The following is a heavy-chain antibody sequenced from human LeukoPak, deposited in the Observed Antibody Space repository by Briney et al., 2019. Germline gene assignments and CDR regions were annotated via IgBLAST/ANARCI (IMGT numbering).Heavy chain of an antibody. J-gene: IGHJ4*02. D-gene: IGHD6-19*01. CDR3: ARDRNFGYSSGWSRLDY. CDR2: ISSSSSTI. Sequence: GGSLRLSCAASGFTFSSYSMNWVRQAPGKGLEWVSYISSSSSTIYYADSVKGRFTISRDNAKNSLYLQMNSLRAEDTAVYYCARDRNFGYSSGWSRLDYWGQGTLVTVSS. CDR1: GFTFSSYS. V-gene: IGHV3-48*04.